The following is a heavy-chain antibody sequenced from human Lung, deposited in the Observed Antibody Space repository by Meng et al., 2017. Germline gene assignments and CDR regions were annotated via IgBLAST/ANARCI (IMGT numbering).Heavy chain of an antibody. J-gene: IGHJ4*02. V-gene: IGHV1-69*02. CDR2: IIPILGIA. CDR1: GGTFSSYT. Sequence: SVKVSCKASGGTFSSYTISWVRQAPGQGLEWMGRIIPILGIANYAQKFQGRVTITADKSTSTAYMELSSLRSEDTAVYYCAIGRRYCSSTSCYKPFDYWGQGTLVTVSS. CDR3: AIGRRYCSSTSCYKPFDY. D-gene: IGHD2-2*02.